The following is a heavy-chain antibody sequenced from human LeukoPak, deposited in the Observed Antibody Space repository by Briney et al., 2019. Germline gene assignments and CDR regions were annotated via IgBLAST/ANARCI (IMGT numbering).Heavy chain of an antibody. CDR1: GGTFSSYA. D-gene: IGHD3-3*01. CDR2: IIPIFGTA. J-gene: IGHJ4*02. V-gene: IGHV1-69*01. CDR3: ARVYDFWSGYLDY. Sequence: SVKVSCKASGGTFSSYAISWVRQDPGQGLEWMGGIIPIFGTANYAQKFQGRVTITADESTSTAYMELSSLRSEDTAVYYCARVYDFWSGYLDYWGQGTLVTVSS.